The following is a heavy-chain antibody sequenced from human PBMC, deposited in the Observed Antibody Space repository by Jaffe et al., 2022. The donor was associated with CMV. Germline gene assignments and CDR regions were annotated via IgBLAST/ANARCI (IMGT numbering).Heavy chain of an antibody. CDR2: INHSGST. CDR1: GGSFSGYY. V-gene: IGHV4-34*01. Sequence: QVQLQQWGAGLLKPSETLSLTCAVYGGSFSGYYWSWIRQPPGKGLEWIGEINHSGSTNYNPSLKSRVTISVDTSKNQFSLKLSSVTAADTAVYYCARWGSGYDSKPYFDYWGQGTLVTVSS. D-gene: IGHD5-12*01. J-gene: IGHJ4*02. CDR3: ARWGSGYDSKPYFDY.